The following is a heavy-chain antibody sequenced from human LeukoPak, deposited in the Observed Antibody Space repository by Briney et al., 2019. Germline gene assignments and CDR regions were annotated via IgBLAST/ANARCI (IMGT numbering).Heavy chain of an antibody. V-gene: IGHV3-7*01. J-gene: IGHJ4*02. D-gene: IGHD1-1*01. CDR3: ARSFWKFDY. Sequence: PGGSLRLSCAASGFTFSSYAMSWVRQAPGKGLEWVANIKQDGSEKYYVDSVKGRFTISRDNAKNSLYLQMNSLRAEDTAVYYCARSFWKFDYWGQGTLVTVSS. CDR1: GFTFSSYA. CDR2: IKQDGSEK.